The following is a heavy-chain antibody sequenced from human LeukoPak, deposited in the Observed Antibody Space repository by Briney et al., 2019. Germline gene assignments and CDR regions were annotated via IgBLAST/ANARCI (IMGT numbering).Heavy chain of an antibody. CDR3: ATYYSKRDIYFDY. CDR1: GYSFTNYD. J-gene: IGHJ4*02. V-gene: IGHV1-8*01. CDR2: MTPNSGET. D-gene: IGHD4-11*01. Sequence: ASVKVSCKVSGYSFTNYDINWVRQAPGQGLEWMGWMTPNSGETGSVQKFQGRLTMTRDTSITTAYMELRRLTSEDTAVYYCATYYSKRDIYFDYWGQGTLVTVSS.